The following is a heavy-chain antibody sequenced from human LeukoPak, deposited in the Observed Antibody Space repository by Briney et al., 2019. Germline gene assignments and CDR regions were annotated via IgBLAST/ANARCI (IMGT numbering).Heavy chain of an antibody. CDR2: IYYSGST. Sequence: SETLSLTCTVSGGSISSGDYYWSWIRQPPGKGLEWIGYIYYSGSTYYNPSLKSRVTISVDKSKNQFSLKLSSVTAADTAVYYCARGERLAAAGTGAAFHYYGMDVWGKGTTVTVSS. J-gene: IGHJ6*04. D-gene: IGHD6-13*01. V-gene: IGHV4-30-4*01. CDR1: GGSISSGDYY. CDR3: ARGERLAAAGTGAAFHYYGMDV.